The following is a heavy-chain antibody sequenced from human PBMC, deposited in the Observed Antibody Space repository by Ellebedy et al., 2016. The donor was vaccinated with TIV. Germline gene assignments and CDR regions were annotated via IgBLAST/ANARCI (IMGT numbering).Heavy chain of an antibody. CDR2: IYYSGTT. V-gene: IGHV4-39*01. CDR1: GGSISNSDYY. J-gene: IGHJ6*02. D-gene: IGHD6-13*01. CDR3: ARGGAAGSSDYYYGMDV. Sequence: MPSETLSLTCTVSGGSISNSDYYWDWIRQPPGKGLEWFGNIYYSGTTYYNPSLKSRVTVSVDRSKNQFSLNVTSVTAADTAVYYCARGGAAGSSDYYYGMDVWGQGTTVTVSS.